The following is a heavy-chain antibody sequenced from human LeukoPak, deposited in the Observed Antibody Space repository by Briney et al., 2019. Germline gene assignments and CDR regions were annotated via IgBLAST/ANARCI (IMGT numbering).Heavy chain of an antibody. V-gene: IGHV3-66*01. Sequence: GESLRLSCAASGFTVSSNYMSWVRQAPGKGLEWVSVIYSGGSTYYADSVKGRFTISRDNSKNTLYLQMNSLRAEDTAVYYCARDNCSGGSCYYYYGMDVWGQGTTVTVSS. J-gene: IGHJ6*02. CDR1: GFTVSSNY. CDR2: IYSGGST. CDR3: ARDNCSGGSCYYYYGMDV. D-gene: IGHD2-15*01.